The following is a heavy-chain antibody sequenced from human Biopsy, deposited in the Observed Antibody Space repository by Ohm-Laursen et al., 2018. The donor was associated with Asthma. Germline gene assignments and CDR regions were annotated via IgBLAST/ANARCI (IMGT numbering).Heavy chain of an antibody. V-gene: IGHV3-9*01. CDR1: GFTFDDYA. CDR3: AKGEWELLEANFDY. Sequence: SLRLSCAPSGFTFDDYAMHWVRQAPAKGLEWVSGISWNSGSIGYADSVKGRFTISRDNAKNSLYLQMNSLRAEDTALYYCAKGEWELLEANFDYWGQGTLVTVSS. CDR2: ISWNSGSI. D-gene: IGHD1-26*01. J-gene: IGHJ4*02.